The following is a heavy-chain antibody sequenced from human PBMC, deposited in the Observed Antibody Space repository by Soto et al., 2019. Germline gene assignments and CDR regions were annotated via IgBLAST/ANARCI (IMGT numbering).Heavy chain of an antibody. J-gene: IGHJ4*02. Sequence: GGSLRLSCAASGFSFEDYTMHWVRQGPGKGPEWISLISWDGGITDYSDSVKGRFISSRDNSKNSLLLEMNSLTSEDAAMYFCAGCRYDVLTDQKRFFDFWGQGPVVTVSS. CDR2: ISWDGGIT. CDR3: AGCRYDVLTDQKRFFDF. V-gene: IGHV3-43*01. CDR1: GFSFEDYT. D-gene: IGHD3-9*01.